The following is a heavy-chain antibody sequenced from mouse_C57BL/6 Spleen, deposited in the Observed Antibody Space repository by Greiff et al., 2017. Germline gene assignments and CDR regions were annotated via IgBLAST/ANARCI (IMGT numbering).Heavy chain of an antibody. CDR1: GYTFTSYG. J-gene: IGHJ1*03. CDR2: IYPSDSYT. CDR3: ASLYYGSSYGYFDV. Sequence: VQLQQSGAELARPGASVKLSCKASGYTFTSYGISWVKQRTGQGLEWIGEIYPSDSYTNYNQKFKGKSTLTVDKSSSTAYMQLSSLTSEDSAVYYCASLYYGSSYGYFDVWGTGTTVTVSS. D-gene: IGHD1-1*01. V-gene: IGHV1-69*01.